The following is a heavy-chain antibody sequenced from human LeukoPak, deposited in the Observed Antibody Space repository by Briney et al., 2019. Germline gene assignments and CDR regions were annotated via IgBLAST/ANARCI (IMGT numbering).Heavy chain of an antibody. CDR3: AKGNIAELPAAPYY. D-gene: IGHD2-2*01. V-gene: IGHV3-23*01. Sequence: GGSLRLSCAASGFTFSSYAMSWLRQAPGKGLEWVSSISGSYGTTYYADSVKGRFTISRDNSKNTLYLQMNSPRAEDTALYYCAKGNIAELPAAPYYWGQGTLVTVSS. CDR2: ISGSYGTT. J-gene: IGHJ4*02. CDR1: GFTFSSYA.